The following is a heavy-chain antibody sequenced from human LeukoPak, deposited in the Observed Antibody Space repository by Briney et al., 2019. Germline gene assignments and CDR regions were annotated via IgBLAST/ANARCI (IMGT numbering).Heavy chain of an antibody. CDR3: AKDLRLDWGYAFDI. CDR1: GFTFSNYP. Sequence: GGSLRLSCAASGFTFSNYPMGWVRQAPGKGLAWVSALSGSGVSTYYSDSVKGRFTISRDISKNTLFLQMNSLRAEDTAVYYCAKDLRLDWGYAFDIWGQGTMVTVSS. D-gene: IGHD7-27*01. J-gene: IGHJ3*02. V-gene: IGHV3-23*01. CDR2: LSGSGVST.